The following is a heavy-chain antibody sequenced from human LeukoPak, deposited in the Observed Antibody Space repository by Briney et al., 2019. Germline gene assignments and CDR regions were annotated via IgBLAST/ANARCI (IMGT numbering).Heavy chain of an antibody. V-gene: IGHV3-9*01. J-gene: IGHJ4*02. Sequence: GGSLRLSCAASGFTFDDYAMDWVRHAPGKGLEWVSGISWNSGSIGYADSVKGRFTISRDNAKNSLYLQMNSLRAEDTALYYCAKDIRAGPNYFDYWGQGTLVTVSS. CDR1: GFTFDDYA. CDR2: ISWNSGSI. CDR3: AKDIRAGPNYFDY.